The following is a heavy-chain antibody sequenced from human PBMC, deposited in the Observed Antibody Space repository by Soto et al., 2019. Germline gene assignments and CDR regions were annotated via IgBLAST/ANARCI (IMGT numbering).Heavy chain of an antibody. D-gene: IGHD4-4*01. CDR2: IYYSGST. V-gene: IGHV4-59*08. CDR3: ARRAPDKMTTVTIRQGDYYHYFMDV. Sequence: SETLSLTCTVSGGSISSYYWSWIRQPPGKGLEWIGYIYYSGSTNYNPSLKSRVTISVDTSKNQFSLKLSSVTAADTAVYYCARRAPDKMTTVTIRQGDYYHYFMDVWGKGTTVTVSS. CDR1: GGSISSYY. J-gene: IGHJ6*03.